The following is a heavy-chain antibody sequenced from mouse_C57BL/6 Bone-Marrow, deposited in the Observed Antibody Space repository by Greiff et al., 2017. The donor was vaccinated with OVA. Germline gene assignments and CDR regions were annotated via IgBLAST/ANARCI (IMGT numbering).Heavy chain of an antibody. J-gene: IGHJ3*01. Sequence: EVQLVESGGGLVKPGGSLKLSCAASGFTFSDYGMHWVRQAPEKGLEWVAYISSGSSTIYYADTVKGRFTISRDNAKNTLFLQMTSLRSEDTAMYYCANSSGYWFAYWGQGTLVTVSA. D-gene: IGHD3-2*02. V-gene: IGHV5-17*01. CDR3: ANSSGYWFAY. CDR1: GFTFSDYG. CDR2: ISSGSSTI.